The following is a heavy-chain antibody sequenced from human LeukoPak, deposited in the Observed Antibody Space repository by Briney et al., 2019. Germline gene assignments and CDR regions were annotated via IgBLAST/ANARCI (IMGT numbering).Heavy chain of an antibody. CDR2: ISSSSSTI. V-gene: IGHV3-48*01. CDR3: ARGLGSSWYGTLNYFDC. D-gene: IGHD6-13*01. CDR1: GFTFSS. Sequence: PGGSLRLSCAASGFTFSSMNWVRQAPGKGLEWVSYISSSSSTIYYADSVKGRFTISRDNAKNSLYLQMSSLRAEDTAVYYCARGLGSSWYGTLNYFDCWGQGTLVTVSS. J-gene: IGHJ4*02.